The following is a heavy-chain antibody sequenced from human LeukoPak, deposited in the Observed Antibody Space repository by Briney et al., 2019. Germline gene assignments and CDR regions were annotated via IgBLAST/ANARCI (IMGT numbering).Heavy chain of an antibody. Sequence: GASVKVSCKASGYTFTSYDINWVRQATGQGLEWMGWMNPNSGNTGYAQKFQGRVTITRNTSISTAYMELSSLRSEDTAVYYCARVSSSAYFDYWGQGTLVTVSS. CDR2: MNPNSGNT. D-gene: IGHD6-25*01. CDR3: ARVSSSAYFDY. J-gene: IGHJ4*02. V-gene: IGHV1-8*03. CDR1: GYTFTSYD.